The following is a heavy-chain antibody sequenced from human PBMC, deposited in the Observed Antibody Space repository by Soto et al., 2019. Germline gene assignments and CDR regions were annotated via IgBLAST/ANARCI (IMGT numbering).Heavy chain of an antibody. CDR3: AKFSYDSSGYLFDY. D-gene: IGHD3-22*01. CDR2: INSDGSST. J-gene: IGHJ4*02. V-gene: IGHV3-74*01. Sequence: GGSLRLSCAVSGFTFSSHWMHWVRQAPGKGLEWVSRINSDGSSTNYADSVKGRFTISRDNSKNTLYLQMNSLRAEDTAVYYCAKFSYDSSGYLFDYWGQGTLVTVSS. CDR1: GFTFSSHW.